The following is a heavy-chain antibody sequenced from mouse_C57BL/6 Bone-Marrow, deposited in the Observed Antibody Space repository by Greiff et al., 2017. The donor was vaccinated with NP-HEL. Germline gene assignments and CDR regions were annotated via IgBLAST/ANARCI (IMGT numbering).Heavy chain of an antibody. D-gene: IGHD1-1*01. CDR1: GYTFTSYG. J-gene: IGHJ1*03. V-gene: IGHV1-81*01. CDR3: ARWGRYYGSSPYGYFDV. CDR2: IYPRSGNT. Sequence: QVQLQQSGAELARPGASVKLSCKASGYTFTSYGISWVKQRTGQGLEWIGEIYPRSGNTYYNEKFKGKATLTADKSSSTAYIELRSLTSEDSAVYFCARWGRYYGSSPYGYFDVWGTGTTVTVSS.